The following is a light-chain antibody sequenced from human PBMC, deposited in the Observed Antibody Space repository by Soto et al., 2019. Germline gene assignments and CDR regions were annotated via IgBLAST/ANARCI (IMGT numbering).Light chain of an antibody. Sequence: DIQMTQFPSSLSASVGDRVTITCRASQSVTYHLNWYQHKPGKAPKVLIYGASSPESGVPSGFSASGSGTEFTLTITDLHPDDFATYYCQQSYSPPWYTFGQGTKLDIK. J-gene: IGKJ2*01. CDR2: GAS. CDR3: QQSYSPPWYT. V-gene: IGKV1-39*01. CDR1: QSVTYH.